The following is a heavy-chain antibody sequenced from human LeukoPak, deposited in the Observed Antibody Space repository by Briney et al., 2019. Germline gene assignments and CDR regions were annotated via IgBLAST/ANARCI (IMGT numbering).Heavy chain of an antibody. CDR3: ARLGRLVFYFDY. Sequence: SETLSLTCSVSGGSISSTSYYWAWIRRPPGKGLEWIASMRYSGSTYYNPSLKSRVAISLDTSRNQFSLNLSSVTAADTAVYFCARLGRLVFYFDYWGQGTLVSVSS. D-gene: IGHD1-26*01. V-gene: IGHV4-39*01. CDR1: GGSISSTSYY. CDR2: MRYSGST. J-gene: IGHJ4*02.